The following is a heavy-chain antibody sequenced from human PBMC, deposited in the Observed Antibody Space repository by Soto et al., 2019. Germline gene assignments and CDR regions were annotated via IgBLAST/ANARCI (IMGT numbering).Heavy chain of an antibody. D-gene: IGHD5-18*01. CDR1: GGSISSYY. J-gene: IGHJ4*02. CDR2: INHSGST. Sequence: SETLSLTCTVSGGSISSYYWSWIRQPPGKGLEWIGEINHSGSTNYNPSLKSRVTISVDTSKNQFSLKLSSVTAADTAVYYCAGSNSYSPARRFDYWGQGTLVTVSS. V-gene: IGHV4-34*01. CDR3: AGSNSYSPARRFDY.